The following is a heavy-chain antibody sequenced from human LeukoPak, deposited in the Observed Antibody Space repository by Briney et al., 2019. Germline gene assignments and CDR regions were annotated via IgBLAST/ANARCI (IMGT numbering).Heavy chain of an antibody. Sequence: GGSLRLSCAASGFTFSSYAMHWVRQAPGKGLEWVAVISYDGSNKYYADSVKGRFTISRDNSKNTLHLQMSSLRPEDTAVYYCAKEAPAWSWGSTTYFDYWGQGTLVTVSS. V-gene: IGHV3-30-3*01. CDR1: GFTFSSYA. CDR3: AKEAPAWSWGSTTYFDY. D-gene: IGHD7-27*01. CDR2: ISYDGSNK. J-gene: IGHJ4*02.